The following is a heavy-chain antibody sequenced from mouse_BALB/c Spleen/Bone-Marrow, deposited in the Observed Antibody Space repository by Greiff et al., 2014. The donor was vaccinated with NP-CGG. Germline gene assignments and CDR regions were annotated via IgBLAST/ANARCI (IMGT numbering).Heavy chain of an antibody. CDR3: ARPITTVVGFDY. J-gene: IGHJ2*01. D-gene: IGHD1-1*01. CDR1: GYSITSGYS. V-gene: IGHV3-1*02. Sequence: VQLKESGPDLVKPSQSPSLTCTVTGYSITSGYSWHWIRPFPGNKLEWMGYIHYSGSTNYNPSLKSRISITRDTSKNQFFLQLNSVTTEDTATYYCARPITTVVGFDYWGQGTTLTVSS. CDR2: IHYSGST.